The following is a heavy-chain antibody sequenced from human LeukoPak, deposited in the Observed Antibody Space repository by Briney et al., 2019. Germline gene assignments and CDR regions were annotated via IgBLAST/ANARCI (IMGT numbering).Heavy chain of an antibody. V-gene: IGHV3-53*01. CDR1: GFTVSNNY. CDR2: IYSGGST. D-gene: IGHD1-26*01. CDR3: ARERVVGAPRAFDI. Sequence: GGSLRLSCAASGFTVSNNYMSWVRQAPGKGLEWVSVIYSGGSTYYADSVKGRFTISRDNSKNTLYLQMNSLRAEDTAVYYCARERVVGAPRAFDIWGQGTMVTVSS. J-gene: IGHJ3*02.